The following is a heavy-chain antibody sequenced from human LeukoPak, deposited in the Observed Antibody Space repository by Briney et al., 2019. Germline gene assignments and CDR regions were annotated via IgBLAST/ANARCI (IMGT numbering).Heavy chain of an antibody. Sequence: PGGSLRLSCAASGFIFSSHGMNWVRQAPGKGLEWVSSISSSSSYIYYADSVKGRFTISRDNAKNSLYLRMNSLRAEDTAVYYCARTYYDILTGYNPYFDYWGQGTLVTVSS. V-gene: IGHV3-21*01. CDR3: ARTYYDILTGYNPYFDY. J-gene: IGHJ4*02. CDR2: ISSSSSYI. D-gene: IGHD3-9*01. CDR1: GFIFSSHG.